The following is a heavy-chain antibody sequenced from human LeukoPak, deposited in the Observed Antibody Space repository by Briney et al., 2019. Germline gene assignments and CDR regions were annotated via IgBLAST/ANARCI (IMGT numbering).Heavy chain of an antibody. V-gene: IGHV4-30-4*01. D-gene: IGHD3-22*01. CDR3: ARQYYYDSSGYYAVNWFDP. CDR1: SGSISSGDYY. J-gene: IGHJ5*02. CDR2: IYYSGST. Sequence: PSQTLSLTCTVSSGSISSGDYYWSWIRQPPGKGLEWIGYIYYSGSTYYNPSLKSRVTISVDTSKNQFSLKLSSVTAADTAVYYCARQYYYDSSGYYAVNWFDPWGQGTLVTVSS.